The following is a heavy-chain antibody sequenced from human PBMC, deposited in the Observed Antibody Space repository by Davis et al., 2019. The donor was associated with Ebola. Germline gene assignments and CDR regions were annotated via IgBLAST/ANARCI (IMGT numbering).Heavy chain of an antibody. V-gene: IGHV3-73*01. CDR1: GFTFSGSA. J-gene: IGHJ2*01. D-gene: IGHD3-16*02. Sequence: GESLKISCAASGFTFSGSAMHWVRQASGKGLEWVGRIRSKANSYATTYAASVKGRFTISRDNSKNTLYLQMNSLRAEDTAVYYCAKEDRSDYVWGSYRYTRPYWYFDLWGRGTLVTVSS. CDR3: AKEDRSDYVWGSYRYTRPYWYFDL. CDR2: IRSKANSYAT.